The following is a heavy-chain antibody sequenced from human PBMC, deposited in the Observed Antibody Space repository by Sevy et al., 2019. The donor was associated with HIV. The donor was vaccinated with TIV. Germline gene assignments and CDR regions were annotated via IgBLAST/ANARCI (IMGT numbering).Heavy chain of an antibody. J-gene: IGHJ3*02. V-gene: IGHV4-34*12. CDR3: ARAIAVGGTFAFDI. Sequence: SETLYLTCAVYGGSFSDYYWNWIRQPPGKGLEWIGDFIQSGSTNFNPSLKSRVTISGDTSKNQFSLKLRSVTAADTAVYFCARAIAVGGTFAFDIWGQGTMVTVSS. CDR1: GGSFSDYY. CDR2: FIQSGST. D-gene: IGHD6-19*01.